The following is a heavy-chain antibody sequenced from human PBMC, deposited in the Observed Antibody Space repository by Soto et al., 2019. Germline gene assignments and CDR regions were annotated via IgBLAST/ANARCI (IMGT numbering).Heavy chain of an antibody. D-gene: IGHD3-3*01. V-gene: IGHV3-33*01. CDR1: GFTFSSYG. J-gene: IGHJ4*02. Sequence: GGSLRLSCAASGFTFSSYGMHWVRQAPGKGLEWVAVIWYDGSNKYYADSVKGRFTISRDNSKNTLYLQMNSLRAEDTAVYYCARDTGYDFWSGYDYWGQGTLVTVSS. CDR2: IWYDGSNK. CDR3: ARDTGYDFWSGYDY.